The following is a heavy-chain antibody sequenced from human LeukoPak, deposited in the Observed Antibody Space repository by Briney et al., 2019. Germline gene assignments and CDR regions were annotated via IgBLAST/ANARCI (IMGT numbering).Heavy chain of an antibody. V-gene: IGHV3-43*02. J-gene: IGHJ6*02. CDR1: GFTFDDYA. CDR3: AKDLYCTNGVCPSYYYGMDV. D-gene: IGHD2-8*01. Sequence: GGSLRLSCAASGFTFDDYAMHWVRQAPGKGLEWVSLISGDGGSTYYADSVKGRFTISRDNSKNSLYLQMNSPRTEDTALYYCAKDLYCTNGVCPSYYYGMDVWGQGTTVTVSS. CDR2: ISGDGGST.